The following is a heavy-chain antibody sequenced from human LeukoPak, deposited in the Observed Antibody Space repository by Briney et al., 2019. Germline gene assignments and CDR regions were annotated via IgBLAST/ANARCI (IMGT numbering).Heavy chain of an antibody. CDR2: IYHSGNT. Sequence: SETLSLTCTVSGYSISSGYYWGWIRQPPGKGLEWIGSIYHSGNTYYNPSLNSRVTISVDTSKNQFSLKLSSVTAADTAVYYCARLESSLACCFVDYWGQGTLVTVSS. CDR3: ARLESSLACCFVDY. CDR1: GYSISSGYY. D-gene: IGHD6-13*01. V-gene: IGHV4-38-2*02. J-gene: IGHJ4*02.